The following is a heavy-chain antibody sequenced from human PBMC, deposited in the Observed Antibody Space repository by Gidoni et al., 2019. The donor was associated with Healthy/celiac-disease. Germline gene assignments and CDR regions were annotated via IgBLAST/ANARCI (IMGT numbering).Heavy chain of an antibody. CDR3: AREIAAADKYYFDY. J-gene: IGHJ4*02. V-gene: IGHV1-46*03. CDR2: INPSGGRT. CDR1: GYTFTSDS. Sequence: QVQLVQSGAEGKKPGASVKVSCKASGYTFTSDSMHWVRQTPGKGLEWLGIINPSGGRTTYAQKCQGRVTMTRDTSTSTVYRELSSLRSEDTAVYYCAREIAAADKYYFDYWGQGTLVTVSS. D-gene: IGHD6-13*01.